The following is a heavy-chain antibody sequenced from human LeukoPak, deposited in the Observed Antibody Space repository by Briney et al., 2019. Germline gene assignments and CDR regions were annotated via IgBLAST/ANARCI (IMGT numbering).Heavy chain of an antibody. J-gene: IGHJ4*02. CDR3: ARNRAYCSSTSCYYDDY. CDR1: GGSISSYY. D-gene: IGHD2-2*01. CDR2: IYTSGST. V-gene: IGHV4-4*07. Sequence: PSETLSLTCTVSGGSISSYYWSWIRQPAGKGLEWIGRIYTSGSTNYNPSLKSRVTISVDTSKNQFSLKLSSVTAADTAVYYCARNRAYCSSTSCYYDDYWGQGTLVTVSS.